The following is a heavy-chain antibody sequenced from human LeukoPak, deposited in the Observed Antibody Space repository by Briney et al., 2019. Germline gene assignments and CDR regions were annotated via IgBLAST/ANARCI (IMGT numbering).Heavy chain of an antibody. CDR3: ARTMTGAFFDY. Sequence: GGSLRLSCAASGFTFSTYWIHWVRQAPGKGLVWVSQINGDGSSTSYADSVKGRFAISRNNAKNTLYLQMNSLRAEDTAVYYCARTMTGAFFDYWGQGALVTVSS. CDR1: GFTFSTYW. J-gene: IGHJ4*02. CDR2: INGDGSST. D-gene: IGHD3-9*01. V-gene: IGHV3-74*01.